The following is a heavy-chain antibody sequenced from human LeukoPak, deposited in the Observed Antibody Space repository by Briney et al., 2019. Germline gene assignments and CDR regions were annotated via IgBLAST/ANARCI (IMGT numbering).Heavy chain of an antibody. J-gene: IGHJ4*02. CDR3: ATRYYYDSSGYYSFDY. CDR2: FDSEDGET. V-gene: IGHV1-24*01. Sequence: ASVKVSCKVSGYTLTELSMHWVRQAPGKGLEWMGGFDSEDGETIYAQKFQGRVTMTEDTSTDTAYMELSSLRSEDTAVYYCATRYYYDSSGYYSFDYWGQGTLVTVSS. CDR1: GYTLTELS. D-gene: IGHD3-22*01.